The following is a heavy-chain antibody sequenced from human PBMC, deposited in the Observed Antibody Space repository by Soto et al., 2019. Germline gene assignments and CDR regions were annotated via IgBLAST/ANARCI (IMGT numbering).Heavy chain of an antibody. CDR2: IYYSGST. CDR3: ASVTRTCISTSCYRYYYGMDV. Sequence: HVQLQESGPGLVKPSETLSLTCTVSGGSVSSGSYYWSWIRQPPGKGLEWIGYIYYSGSTNYNPTPKSRVTLSVDTFKNQFSLKLSSVTAADTAVYYCASVTRTCISTSCYRYYYGMDVWGQGTTVTVSS. D-gene: IGHD2-2*02. V-gene: IGHV4-61*01. J-gene: IGHJ6*02. CDR1: GGSVSSGSYY.